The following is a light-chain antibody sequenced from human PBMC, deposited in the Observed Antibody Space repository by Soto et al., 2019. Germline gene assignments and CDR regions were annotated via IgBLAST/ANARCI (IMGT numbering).Light chain of an antibody. CDR3: SLYTPTTGV. V-gene: IGLV2-18*01. J-gene: IGLJ3*02. Sequence: QSALTQPPSVSGSPGQSVTISCTGTSTDFVSYNRVSWYQQPPGTAPKLIIYEASNRPSGVPDRFSGSKSGNTASLTISGLQAADEADYYCSLYTPTTGVFGGGTKLTVL. CDR1: STDFVSYNR. CDR2: EAS.